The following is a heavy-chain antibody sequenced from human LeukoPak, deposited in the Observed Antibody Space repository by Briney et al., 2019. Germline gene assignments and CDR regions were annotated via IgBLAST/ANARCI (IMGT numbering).Heavy chain of an antibody. CDR2: INSDGTTT. D-gene: IGHD2-2*01. J-gene: IGHJ6*02. Sequence: GGSLRLSCAASGFTLSTYWMHWVRQAPGKGLVWVSRINSDGTTTTYADSVKGRFTISRDNSKNTLYLQMNSLRAEDTAVYYCASCDTSCSGMDVWGQGTTVTVSS. CDR3: ASCDTSCSGMDV. CDR1: GFTLSTYW. V-gene: IGHV3-74*01.